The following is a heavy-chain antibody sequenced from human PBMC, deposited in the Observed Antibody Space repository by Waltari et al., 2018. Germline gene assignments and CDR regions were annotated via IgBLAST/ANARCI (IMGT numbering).Heavy chain of an antibody. J-gene: IGHJ3*02. CDR3: AKSSGFYLRSDTFDM. CDR2: ISHTSKTI. D-gene: IGHD3-3*01. CDR1: GFAFSDSD. V-gene: IGHV3-48*01. Sequence: EVQLMQSGGGLVQPGGSLTLSCTPSGFAFSDSDLHWVRQAPGRGLEWLSYISHTSKTIYYADSVKGRLTVSRDNAKNSLYLQMNSLSAEDTAVYFCAKSSGFYLRSDTFDMWGQGTRVTVSS.